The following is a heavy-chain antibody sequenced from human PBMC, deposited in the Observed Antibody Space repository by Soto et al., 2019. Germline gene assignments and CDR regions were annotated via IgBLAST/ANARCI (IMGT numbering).Heavy chain of an antibody. J-gene: IGHJ4*02. V-gene: IGHV3-7*05. D-gene: IGHD2-15*01. Sequence: APGRGLAWVANINQDGSAKYYVDSVKGRFTISRDNATSSLYLQINSLRAEDTATYYCGRGFGGTHWGQGSLVTVSS. CDR2: INQDGSAK. CDR3: GRGFGGTH.